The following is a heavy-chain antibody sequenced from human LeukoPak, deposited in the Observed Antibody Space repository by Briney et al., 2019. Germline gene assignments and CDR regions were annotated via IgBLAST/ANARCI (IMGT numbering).Heavy chain of an antibody. V-gene: IGHV5-51*01. CDR3: ARRHHEWELLDY. Sequence: GESLKISCKGSGYSFTSSWIGWVRQMPGKGLEWVGIIYPGDPDTRYSPSFQGQVTISADKSITTAYLQWSSLKASDTAMYYCARRHHEWELLDYWGQGTLVTVSS. CDR2: IYPGDPDT. J-gene: IGHJ4*02. D-gene: IGHD1-26*01. CDR1: GYSFTSSW.